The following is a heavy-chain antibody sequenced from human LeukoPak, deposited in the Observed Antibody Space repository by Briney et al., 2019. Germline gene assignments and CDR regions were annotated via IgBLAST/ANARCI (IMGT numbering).Heavy chain of an antibody. J-gene: IGHJ4*02. CDR2: IYHSGST. V-gene: IGHV4-59*12. Sequence: SETLSLTCTVSGDSIRSYYWSWIRQPPGKGLEWIGYIYHSGSTYYNPSLKSRVTISVDRSKNQFSLKLSSVTAADTAVYYCARAASSGPFDYWGQGTLVTVSS. CDR1: GDSIRSYY. D-gene: IGHD3-22*01. CDR3: ARAASSGPFDY.